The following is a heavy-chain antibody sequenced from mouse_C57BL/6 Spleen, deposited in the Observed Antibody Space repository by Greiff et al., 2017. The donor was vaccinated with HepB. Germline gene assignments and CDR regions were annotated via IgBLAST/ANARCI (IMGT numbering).Heavy chain of an antibody. Sequence: QVQLKESGPELVKPGASVKLSCKASGYTFTSYDIKWVKQQPGQGLEWIGRIYPRDGSTKYNEKFTGKATLTVDTSSSTVYMKLHSLTSEDSAVYLCAREFTAGFDYGGQGTTLTFSS. CDR2: IYPRDGST. J-gene: IGHJ2*01. CDR3: AREFTAGFDY. CDR1: GYTFTSYD. V-gene: IGHV1-85*01. D-gene: IGHD1-2*01.